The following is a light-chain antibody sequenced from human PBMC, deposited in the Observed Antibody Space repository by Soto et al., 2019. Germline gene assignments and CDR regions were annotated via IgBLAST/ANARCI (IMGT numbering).Light chain of an antibody. CDR3: QQYYGSPVT. V-gene: IGKV4-1*01. CDR2: WAS. CDR1: QSVLYNSNNKNF. J-gene: IGKJ4*01. Sequence: IVMTQSPDSLAVCLGGRPTINCKSSQSVLYNSNNKNFLAWYQQKLGQPPKLLIYWASTRESGVPDRFSGSGSGTDFTLTISSLQAEDVAVYYCQQYYGSPVTFGGGTKVDI.